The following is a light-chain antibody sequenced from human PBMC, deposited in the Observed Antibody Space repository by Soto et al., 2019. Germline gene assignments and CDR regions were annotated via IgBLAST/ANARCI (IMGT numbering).Light chain of an antibody. V-gene: IGKV1-5*03. J-gene: IGKJ1*01. Sequence: DIQMTQSPSILSASAGDRVTITCRASQSISSCLAWYQQKPGKAPNLLIHKASHLESGVPSRFGGSGSGTEFTLTISSLQPGDFATYYCQHYNTYPWTFGQGTKVDIK. CDR1: QSISSC. CDR3: QHYNTYPWT. CDR2: KAS.